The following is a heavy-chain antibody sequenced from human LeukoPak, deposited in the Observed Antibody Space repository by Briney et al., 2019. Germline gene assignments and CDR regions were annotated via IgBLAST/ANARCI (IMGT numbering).Heavy chain of an antibody. Sequence: NPSETLSLTCAVYGGSFSGYYWSWIRQPPGKGLEWIGEINHSGSTNYNSSLKSRVTISVDTSKNQFSLKLSSVTAADTAVYYCAREVVLYGSGYYFDYWGQGTQVAVSS. D-gene: IGHD3-10*01. CDR3: AREVVLYGSGYYFDY. CDR2: INHSGST. V-gene: IGHV4-34*01. J-gene: IGHJ4*02. CDR1: GGSFSGYY.